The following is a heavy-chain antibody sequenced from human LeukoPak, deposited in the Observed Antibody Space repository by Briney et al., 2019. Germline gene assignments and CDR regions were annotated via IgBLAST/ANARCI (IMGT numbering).Heavy chain of an antibody. V-gene: IGHV3-30*18. Sequence: GRSLRLSCAASGFTFSSYGMHWVRQAAGKGLEWVAVISYDGSNKYYADSVKGRFTISRDNSKNTLYLQMNSLRAEDTAVYYCANLGWYFDYWGQGTLVTVSS. CDR2: ISYDGSNK. D-gene: IGHD2-15*01. CDR3: ANLGWYFDY. J-gene: IGHJ4*02. CDR1: GFTFSSYG.